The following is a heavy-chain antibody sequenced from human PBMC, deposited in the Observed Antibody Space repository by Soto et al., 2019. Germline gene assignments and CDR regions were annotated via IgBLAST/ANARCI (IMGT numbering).Heavy chain of an antibody. J-gene: IGHJ4*02. CDR3: ARGPSGDKVDY. CDR1: GASVRSNYYS. CDR2: IYNGGST. D-gene: IGHD1-26*01. V-gene: IGHV4-30-4*01. Sequence: QVQLQESGPGLVEPSQTLSLTCTVSGASVRSNYYSWSWIRQPPGRDLEWIGHIYNGGSTYSNPSLNSRVTVSLATSKNQFSLNLNSVTAADTAVYYCARGPSGDKVDYWGQGTLVTVSS.